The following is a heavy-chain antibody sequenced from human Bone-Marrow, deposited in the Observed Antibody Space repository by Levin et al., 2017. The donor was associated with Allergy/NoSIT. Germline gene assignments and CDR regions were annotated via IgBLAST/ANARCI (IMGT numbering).Heavy chain of an antibody. V-gene: IGHV4-59*01. CDR3: ARVKGSWYKDAFDS. CDR2: IYYSGST. CDR1: GGSISSYY. Sequence: NTSETLSLTCTVSGGSISSYYWSWIRQPPGKGLEWIGYIYYSGSTNYNPSLKSRVTISVDTSKNQFSLKQSSVTAADTAVYYCARVKGSWYKDAFDSWGQGTMVTVSS. J-gene: IGHJ3*02. D-gene: IGHD6-13*01.